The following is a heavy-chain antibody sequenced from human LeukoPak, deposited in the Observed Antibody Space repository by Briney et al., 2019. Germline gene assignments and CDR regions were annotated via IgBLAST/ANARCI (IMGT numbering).Heavy chain of an antibody. V-gene: IGHV3-20*04. CDR3: ARVDPVRTYFDY. CDR2: INWNGGST. D-gene: IGHD3-22*01. J-gene: IGHJ4*02. CDR1: GFTFDDYG. Sequence: VGSLRLSCAASGFTFDDYGMSWVRHAPGKGLEWVSGINWNGGSTGYADSVKGRFTISRDNAKNSLHLQMNSLRAEGKALYYCARVDPVRTYFDYWGQGALVTVSS.